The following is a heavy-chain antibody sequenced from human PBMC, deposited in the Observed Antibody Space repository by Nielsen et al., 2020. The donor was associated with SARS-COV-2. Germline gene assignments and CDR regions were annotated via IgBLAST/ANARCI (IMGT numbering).Heavy chain of an antibody. D-gene: IGHD5-12*01. J-gene: IGHJ2*01. CDR3: AKEGAYIVATSHLFNDWYFDL. CDR2: ISGSGGAT. V-gene: IGHV3-23*01. Sequence: WIRQPPGKGLEWVSAISGSGGATYYADSVKGRFTISRDNSKNTLYLQMNSLRAEDTAVYYCAKEGAYIVATSHLFNDWYFDLWGRGTLVTVSS.